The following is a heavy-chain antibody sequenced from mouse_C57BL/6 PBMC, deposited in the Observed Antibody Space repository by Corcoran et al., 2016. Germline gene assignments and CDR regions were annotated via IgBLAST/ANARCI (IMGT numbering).Heavy chain of an antibody. J-gene: IGHJ2*01. V-gene: IGHV1-26*01. Sequence: EVQLQQSGPELVKPGASVKISCKASGYTFTDYYMNWVKQSHGKSLEWIGDINPNNGGTSYNQKFKGKATLTVDKSSSTAYMELRSLTSEDSAVYYCARFPYLYYFDYWGQGTTLTVSS. CDR2: INPNNGGT. D-gene: IGHD2-10*01. CDR3: ARFPYLYYFDY. CDR1: GYTFTDYY.